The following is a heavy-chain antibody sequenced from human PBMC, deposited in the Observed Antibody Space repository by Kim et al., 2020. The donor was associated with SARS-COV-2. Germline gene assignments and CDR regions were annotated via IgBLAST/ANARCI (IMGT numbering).Heavy chain of an antibody. V-gene: IGHV1-69*13. CDR3: ARDSTYSRGRFDH. D-gene: IGHD6-13*01. Sequence: SMKVSCKASGETFSSYAISWVRQAPGQGLEWMGGVIPISGAADYPQKFQGRVTITADESTTTAYMQLNSLTSEDTAFYYCARDSTYSRGRFDHWGQGTLVTVSS. CDR1: GETFSSYA. CDR2: VIPISGAA. J-gene: IGHJ4*02.